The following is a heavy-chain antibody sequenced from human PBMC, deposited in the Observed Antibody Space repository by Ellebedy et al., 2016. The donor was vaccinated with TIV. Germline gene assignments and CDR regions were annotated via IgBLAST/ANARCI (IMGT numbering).Heavy chain of an antibody. CDR3: AKSHFGGSYGMDV. V-gene: IGHV1-18*01. D-gene: IGHD3-16*01. Sequence: AASVKVSCKASGYTFSSYGITWVRQAPGQGLEWMGWISTYNGDTNYAQKFQGRVTITADKSTSTAYMELSSLRSEDTAVYFCAKSHFGGSYGMDVWGQGTTVTVSS. CDR2: ISTYNGDT. CDR1: GYTFSSYG. J-gene: IGHJ6*02.